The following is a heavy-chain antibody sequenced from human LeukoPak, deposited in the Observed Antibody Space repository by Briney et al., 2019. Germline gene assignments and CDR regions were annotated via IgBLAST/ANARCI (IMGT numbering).Heavy chain of an antibody. CDR1: SGSLSTYS. CDR3: ARDTTVASGMQH. V-gene: IGHV4-59*01. Sequence: SETLSLTCSVSSGSLSTYSWSRVRQSPGKRLEWIGYIYYGGTTNYNPSLKSRATISADTAKNQISLPLRSVTAADTAIYYCARDTTVASGMQHWGQGTLVTVSS. J-gene: IGHJ4*02. CDR2: IYYGGTT. D-gene: IGHD5-12*01.